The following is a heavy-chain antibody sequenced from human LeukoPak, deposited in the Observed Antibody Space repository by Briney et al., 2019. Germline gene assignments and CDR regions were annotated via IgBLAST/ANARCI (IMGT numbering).Heavy chain of an antibody. CDR3: ARAWKAYCSSTSCYPYYYYGMDV. J-gene: IGHJ6*04. CDR1: GFTFSSYW. V-gene: IGHV3-7*03. CDR2: IKQDGSEK. Sequence: GGSLRLSCAASGFTFSSYWMSWVRQAPGKGLEWVANIKQDGSEKYYVDSVKGRFTISRDNAKNSLYLQMNSLRAEDTAVYYCARAWKAYCSSTSCYPYYYYGMDVWGKGTTVTVSS. D-gene: IGHD2-2*01.